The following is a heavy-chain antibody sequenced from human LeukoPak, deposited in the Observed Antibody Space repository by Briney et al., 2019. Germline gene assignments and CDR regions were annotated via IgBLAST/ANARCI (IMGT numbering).Heavy chain of an antibody. D-gene: IGHD4-17*01. Sequence: GGSLRLSCAASGFTFSSHWMHWVSQAPGKGLVWVSRTNNDGSRTTYADSVKGRFTISRDNAKKTLYLQMNSLRAEDTAVYFCAREDYNDSGWYFDLWGRGTLVTVSS. CDR1: GFTFSSHW. CDR3: AREDYNDSGWYFDL. J-gene: IGHJ2*01. CDR2: TNNDGSRT. V-gene: IGHV3-74*01.